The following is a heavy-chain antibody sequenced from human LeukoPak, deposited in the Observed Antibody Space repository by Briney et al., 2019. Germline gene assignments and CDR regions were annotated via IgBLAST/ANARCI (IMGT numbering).Heavy chain of an antibody. J-gene: IGHJ4*02. D-gene: IGHD6-19*01. CDR3: ARDWGIAVAGEGEY. CDR2: ISAYNGNT. V-gene: IGHV1-18*01. CDR1: GYTFTSYG. Sequence: ASVKVSCKASGYTFTSYGISWVRQAPGQGLEWMGWISAYNGNTNYAQKLQGRVTMTTDTSTSTAYMELRSLRSDDTAVYYCARDWGIAVAGEGEYWGQGTLVTVSS.